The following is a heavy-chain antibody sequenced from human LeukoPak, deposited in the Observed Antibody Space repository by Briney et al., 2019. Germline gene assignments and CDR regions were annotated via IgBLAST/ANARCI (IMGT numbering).Heavy chain of an antibody. CDR1: GFTFSSYA. J-gene: IGHJ4*02. CDR3: VKSLGDYVDY. D-gene: IGHD2-15*01. Sequence: GGSLRLSCVASGFTFSSYAMGWVRQAPGKRPEWVSSLTDSGGTTYYVDSVKGRFTISRDNSKNTLYLRMSSLRAEDTAVYYCVKSLGDYVDYWGQGTLVTVSS. V-gene: IGHV3-23*01. CDR2: LTDSGGTT.